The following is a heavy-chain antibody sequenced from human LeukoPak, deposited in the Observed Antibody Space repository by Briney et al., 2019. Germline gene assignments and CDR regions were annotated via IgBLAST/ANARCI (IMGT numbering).Heavy chain of an antibody. Sequence: HPGGSLRLSCAASGFTFSSYGMHWVRQAPGKGLERVAVISYDGSNKYYADSVKGRFTISRDNSKNTLYLQMNSLRAEDTAVYYCAKDPRYCSSTTSGCWGQGTPVTVSS. CDR1: GFTFSSYG. CDR2: ISYDGSNK. CDR3: AKDPRYCSSTTSGC. J-gene: IGHJ4*02. D-gene: IGHD2-2*01. V-gene: IGHV3-30*18.